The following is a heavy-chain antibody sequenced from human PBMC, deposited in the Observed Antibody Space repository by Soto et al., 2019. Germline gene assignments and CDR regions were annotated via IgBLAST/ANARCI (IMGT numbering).Heavy chain of an antibody. CDR3: ARDMLAAAGYYYYGMDV. Sequence: SETLSLTCTVAGGSISRGCYYWSWVRQHPGKGLEWIGYIYYSGSTYYNPSLKSRVTISVDTSKNQFSLKLSSVTAADTAVYYCARDMLAAAGYYYYGMDVWGQGTTVTVSS. V-gene: IGHV4-31*03. J-gene: IGHJ6*02. CDR1: GGSISRGCYY. CDR2: IYYSGST. D-gene: IGHD6-13*01.